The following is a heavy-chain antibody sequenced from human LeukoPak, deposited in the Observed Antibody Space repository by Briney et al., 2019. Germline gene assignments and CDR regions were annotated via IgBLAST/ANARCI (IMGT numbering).Heavy chain of an antibody. CDR1: GGSISSGDYY. V-gene: IGHV4-30-4*01. CDR3: ARPYYYDSRIDP. CDR2: KYYSGST. D-gene: IGHD3-22*01. J-gene: IGHJ5*02. Sequence: SQTLSLTCTVSGGSISSGDYYWSWIRQPPGKGLEWIAYKYYSGSTYYNPSLKSRVTMSADTSKNQLSLKLSSVTAADTAVYYCARPYYYDSRIDPWGQGILVTVSS.